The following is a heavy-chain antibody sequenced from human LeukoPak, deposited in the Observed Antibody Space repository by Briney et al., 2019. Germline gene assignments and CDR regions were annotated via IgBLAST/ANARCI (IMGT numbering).Heavy chain of an antibody. J-gene: IGHJ4*02. Sequence: ASVKVSCKASGYTFTSYGISWVRQAPGQGLEWMGWISAYNGNTNYAQKLQGRVTMTTDTSTSTAYMELRSLRSEDTAVYYCARANSYYDSSGYYYVDYFDYWGQGTLVTVSS. CDR2: ISAYNGNT. CDR3: ARANSYYDSSGYYYVDYFDY. V-gene: IGHV1-18*01. D-gene: IGHD3-22*01. CDR1: GYTFTSYG.